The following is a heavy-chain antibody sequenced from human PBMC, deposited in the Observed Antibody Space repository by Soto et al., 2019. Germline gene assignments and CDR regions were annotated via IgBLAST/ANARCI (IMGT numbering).Heavy chain of an antibody. Sequence: PGGSLRLSCAASGFTFSSYGMHWVRQAPGKGLEWVAVIWYDGSNKYYADSVKGRFTISRDNSKNTLYLQMNSLRADDTAAYYCARDIAAHAYAAPHASRYYYYGMDVWGQGTTVTVSS. D-gene: IGHD6-6*01. J-gene: IGHJ6*02. CDR2: IWYDGSNK. V-gene: IGHV3-33*01. CDR3: ARDIAAHAYAAPHASRYYYYGMDV. CDR1: GFTFSSYG.